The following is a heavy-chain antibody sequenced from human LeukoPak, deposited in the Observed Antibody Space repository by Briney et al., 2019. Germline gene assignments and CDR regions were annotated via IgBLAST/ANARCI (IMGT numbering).Heavy chain of an antibody. CDR2: INHSGST. Sequence: PSETLSLTCAVYGGSFSGYYWSWIRLPPGKGLEWIGEINHSGSTNYNPSLKSRVTISVDTSKNQFSLKLSSVTAADTAVYYCARVGAYSSSFSAFDYWGQGTLVTVSS. CDR1: GGSFSGYY. D-gene: IGHD6-6*01. V-gene: IGHV4-34*01. J-gene: IGHJ4*02. CDR3: ARVGAYSSSFSAFDY.